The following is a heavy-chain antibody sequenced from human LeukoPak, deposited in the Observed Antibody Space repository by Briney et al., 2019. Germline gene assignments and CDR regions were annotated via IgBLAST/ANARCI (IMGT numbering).Heavy chain of an antibody. Sequence: SETLSLTCTVSGGSISSGSYYWSWIRQPAGKGLEWIGRIYTSGSTNYNPSLKSRVTISVDTSKNQFSLKLSSVTAADTAVYYCASTMTTNIVYWGQGTLVTVSS. J-gene: IGHJ4*02. CDR3: ASTMTTNIVY. V-gene: IGHV4-61*02. D-gene: IGHD4-11*01. CDR2: IYTSGST. CDR1: GGSISSGSYY.